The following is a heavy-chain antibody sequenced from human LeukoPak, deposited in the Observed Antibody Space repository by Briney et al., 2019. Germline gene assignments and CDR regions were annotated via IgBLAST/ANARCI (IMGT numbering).Heavy chain of an antibody. D-gene: IGHD1-1*01. CDR3: ARHGPPGVPDS. Sequence: GESLKISCQGSGYSLTSYRIAWVRQMPGKGLEWMGIIYPDDSDTRYSPSFQGQVTISADKSISTASLQWSSLKASDTAMYYCARHGPPGVPDSWGQGTLVTVSS. CDR2: IYPDDSDT. CDR1: GYSLTSYR. J-gene: IGHJ4*02. V-gene: IGHV5-51*01.